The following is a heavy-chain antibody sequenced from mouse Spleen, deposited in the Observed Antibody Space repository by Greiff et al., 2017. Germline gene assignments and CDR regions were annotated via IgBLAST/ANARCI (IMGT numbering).Heavy chain of an antibody. J-gene: IGHJ4*01. CDR3: AREGQLGLNAMDY. D-gene: IGHD3-1*01. CDR1: GYTFTDYY. Sequence: VQLQQSGPALVKPGASVKISCKASGYTFTDYYINWVKQRPGQGLEWIGWIFPGSGSTYYNEKFKGKATLTVDTSSSTAYMLLSSLTSEDSAVYFCAREGQLGLNAMDYWGQGTSVTVSS. CDR2: IFPGSGST. V-gene: IGHV1-75*01.